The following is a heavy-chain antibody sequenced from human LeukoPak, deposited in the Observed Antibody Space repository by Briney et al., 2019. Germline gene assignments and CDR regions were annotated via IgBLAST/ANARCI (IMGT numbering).Heavy chain of an antibody. CDR3: ARDPGRVGFGELLSYYFDY. CDR1: GFTFSSYS. Sequence: PGGSLRLSCAASGFTFSSYSMNWVRQAPGKGLEWVSSISSSSSYIYYADSVKGRFTISRDNSKNTLYLQMNSLRAEDTAVYYCARDPGRVGFGELLSYYFDYWGQGTLVTVSS. CDR2: ISSSSSYI. D-gene: IGHD3-10*01. V-gene: IGHV3-21*01. J-gene: IGHJ4*02.